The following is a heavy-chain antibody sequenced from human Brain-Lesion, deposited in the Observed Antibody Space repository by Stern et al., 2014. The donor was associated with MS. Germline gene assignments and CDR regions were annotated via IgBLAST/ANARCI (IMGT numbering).Heavy chain of an antibody. D-gene: IGHD3-22*01. V-gene: IGHV1-2*04. CDR1: GYTFTGYY. CDR3: ATYYYDSTGYNDF. CDR2: INPKSGGT. J-gene: IGHJ4*02. Sequence: QVHLVESGAEVKKPGASVKVSCKASGYTFTGYYMHWVRQAPGQGLEWMGLINPKSGGTNYAQKFQGWVTMTRDTSINTAYMELSRLRSDDTAVYYCATYYYDSTGYNDFWGQGTLVTVSS.